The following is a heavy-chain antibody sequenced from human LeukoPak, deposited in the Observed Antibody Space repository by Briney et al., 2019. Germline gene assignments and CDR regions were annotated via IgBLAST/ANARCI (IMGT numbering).Heavy chain of an antibody. D-gene: IGHD2-15*01. V-gene: IGHV1-69*13. CDR1: GYTFISYG. Sequence: ASVKVSCKASGYTFISYGISWVRQAPGQGLEWMGGISPIFGTANYAQKFQGRVTITADESTSTAYMELSSLRSEDTAVYYCARAGYCSGGSCYTRAFDIWGQGTMVTVSS. CDR2: ISPIFGTA. CDR3: ARAGYCSGGSCYTRAFDI. J-gene: IGHJ3*02.